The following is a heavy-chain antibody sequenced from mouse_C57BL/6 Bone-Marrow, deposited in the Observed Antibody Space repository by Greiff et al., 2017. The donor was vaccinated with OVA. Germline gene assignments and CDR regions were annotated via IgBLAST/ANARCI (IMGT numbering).Heavy chain of an antibody. Sequence: EVQRVESGGGLVKPGGSLKLSCAASGFTFSSYTMSWVRQTPEKRLEWVATISGGGGNTYYPDSVKGRFTISRDNAKNTLYLQMSSLRSEDTALYYCARRAYYYGSSSFDYWGQGTTLTVSS. CDR3: ARRAYYYGSSSFDY. CDR1: GFTFSSYT. V-gene: IGHV5-9*01. CDR2: ISGGGGNT. J-gene: IGHJ2*01. D-gene: IGHD1-1*01.